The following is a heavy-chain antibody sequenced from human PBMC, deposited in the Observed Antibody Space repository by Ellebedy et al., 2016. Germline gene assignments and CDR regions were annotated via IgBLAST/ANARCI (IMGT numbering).Heavy chain of an antibody. V-gene: IGHV3-7*01. CDR2: IKEDGSFK. Sequence: GESLKISCAASGFTFSSYWMYWVRQAPGKGLEWVASIKEDGSFKQYVDSVRGRFTISRDNAKNSVYLQMNVLRVEDRGIYYCATDHRPLTRGWGYWGQGTLVTVSS. CDR3: ATDHRPLTRGWGY. D-gene: IGHD3-10*01. CDR1: GFTFSSYW. J-gene: IGHJ4*02.